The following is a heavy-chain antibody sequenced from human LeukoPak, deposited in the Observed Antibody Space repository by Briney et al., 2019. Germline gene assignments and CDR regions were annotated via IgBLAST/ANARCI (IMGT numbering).Heavy chain of an antibody. Sequence: GRSLRLSCAASGFNFVDYVMHWVRQVPGKGLEWVSGMNWNGDYIVYADSVKGRFTISRDNAKNSLYLQMNSLRAEDTAVYYCAREGDAIAAAGTDYWGQGTLVTVSS. J-gene: IGHJ4*02. CDR2: MNWNGDYI. V-gene: IGHV3-9*01. CDR1: GFNFVDYV. CDR3: AREGDAIAAAGTDY. D-gene: IGHD6-13*01.